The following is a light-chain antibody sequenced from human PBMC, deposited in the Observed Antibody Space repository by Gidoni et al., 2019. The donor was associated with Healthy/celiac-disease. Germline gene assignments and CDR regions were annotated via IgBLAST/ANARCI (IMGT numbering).Light chain of an antibody. J-gene: IGLJ3*02. V-gene: IGLV3-25*03. CDR1: ALPKQY. CDR3: QSADSSGGV. CDR2: KDS. Sequence: SSELPQPPSVSVSPGQTARITCSGDALPKQYAYWYQQKPGQAPVLVIYKDSERPSGIPERFSGASSGTTVTLTISGVQAEDEADYYCQSADSSGGVFGGGTKLTVL.